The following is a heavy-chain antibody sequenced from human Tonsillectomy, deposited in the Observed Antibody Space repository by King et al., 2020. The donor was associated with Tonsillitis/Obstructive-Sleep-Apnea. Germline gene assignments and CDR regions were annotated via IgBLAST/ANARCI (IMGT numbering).Heavy chain of an antibody. J-gene: IGHJ6*02. CDR1: GGSISSYY. V-gene: IGHV4-59*08. CDR2: MYYSGST. D-gene: IGHD3-22*01. CDR3: ARHPTYYYDSSGYRYGMDV. Sequence: QLQESGPGPVKPSETLSLTCTVSGGSISSYYWSWIRQPPGKGLEWIGYMYYSGSTNYNPSLKSRVTISVETSKNQFSLKVSSVTAADTAVYYCARHPTYYYDSSGYRYGMDVWGQGTTVTVSS.